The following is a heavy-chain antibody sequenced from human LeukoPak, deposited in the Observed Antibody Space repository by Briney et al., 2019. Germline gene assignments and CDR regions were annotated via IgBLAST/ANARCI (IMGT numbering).Heavy chain of an antibody. CDR3: ARVGGAEAAKRGGAFDI. Sequence: SETLSLTCTVSGGSISSSSYYWGWIRQPPGKGLEWIGSIYYSGSTYYNPSLKSRVTISVDTSKNQFSLKLSSVTAADTAVYYWARVGGAEAAKRGGAFDIWGQGKMVTVSS. V-gene: IGHV4-39*07. D-gene: IGHD6-13*01. CDR1: GGSISSSSYY. CDR2: IYYSGST. J-gene: IGHJ3*02.